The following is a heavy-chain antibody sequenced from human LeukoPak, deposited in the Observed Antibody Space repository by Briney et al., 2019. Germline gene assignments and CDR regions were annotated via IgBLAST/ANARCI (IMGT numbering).Heavy chain of an antibody. V-gene: IGHV4-59*01. J-gene: IGHJ4*02. Sequence: SETLSLTCTLSGGSLISDYWSCIRQPPGKELEWIGYIYYSGSTNYNPSLKSRVTISLDTSKNQFSLKLSSVTAADTAVYYCAIDYSGSYLDYWGQGTLVTVSS. D-gene: IGHD1-26*01. CDR2: IYYSGST. CDR1: GGSLISDY. CDR3: AIDYSGSYLDY.